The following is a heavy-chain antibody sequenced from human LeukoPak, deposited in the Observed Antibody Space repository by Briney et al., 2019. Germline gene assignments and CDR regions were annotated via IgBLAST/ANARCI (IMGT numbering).Heavy chain of an antibody. CDR1: GGSISSSSYY. CDR2: IYYSGST. Sequence: SETLSLTCTVSGGSISSSSYYWGWIRQPPGKGLEWIGSIYYSGSTYYNPSLKSRVTISVDTSKNQFSLKLSSVTAADTAVYYCARDTLDYGDHSTGIWGQGTLVTVSS. CDR3: ARDTLDYGDHSTGI. J-gene: IGHJ4*02. D-gene: IGHD4-17*01. V-gene: IGHV4-39*07.